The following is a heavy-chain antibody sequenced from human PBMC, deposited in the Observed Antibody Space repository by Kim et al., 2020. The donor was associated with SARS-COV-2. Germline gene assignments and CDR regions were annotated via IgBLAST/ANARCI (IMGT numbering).Heavy chain of an antibody. CDR2: FDPEDGET. CDR1: GYTLTELS. CDR3: ATGFASRYFDWLLY. V-gene: IGHV1-24*01. Sequence: ASVKVSCKVSGYTLTELSMYWVRQAPGKGLEWMGGFDPEDGETIYAQKFQGRVTMTEDTSTDTAYMELSSLRSEDTAVYYCATGFASRYFDWLLYWGQGTLVTVSS. J-gene: IGHJ4*02. D-gene: IGHD3-9*01.